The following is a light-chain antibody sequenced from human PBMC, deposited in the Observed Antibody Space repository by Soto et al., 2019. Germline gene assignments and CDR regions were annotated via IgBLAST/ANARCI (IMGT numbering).Light chain of an antibody. CDR1: SGSIASNY. V-gene: IGLV6-57*02. CDR3: QSFDGSTVV. Sequence: NFMLTQPHSVSESPGKTVIISCTGSSGSIASNYVQWYQQRPGSAPTTVICEDNQRPSGVPDRFSGSIDSSSNSASLTISGLKNEDEADYYCQSFDGSTVVFGGGTKLTVL. J-gene: IGLJ2*01. CDR2: EDN.